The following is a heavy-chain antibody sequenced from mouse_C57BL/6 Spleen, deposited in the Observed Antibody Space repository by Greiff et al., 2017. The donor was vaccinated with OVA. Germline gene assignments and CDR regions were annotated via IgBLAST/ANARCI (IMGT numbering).Heavy chain of an antibody. CDR2: IYPGDGDT. Sequence: VQLQQSGPELVKPGASVKISCKASGYAFSSSWMNWVKQRPGKGLEWIGRIYPGDGDTNYNGKFKGKATLTADKSSSTAYMQLRSLTSEDSAVYFYARRGTNWDYFDYWGQGTTLTVSS. CDR3: ARRGTNWDYFDY. D-gene: IGHD4-1*01. V-gene: IGHV1-82*01. CDR1: GYAFSSSW. J-gene: IGHJ2*01.